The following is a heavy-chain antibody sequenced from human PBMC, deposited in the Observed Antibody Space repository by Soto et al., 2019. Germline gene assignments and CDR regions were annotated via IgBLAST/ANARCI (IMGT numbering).Heavy chain of an antibody. CDR2: IKSKSAGGTT. Sequence: EVQLVESGGGLVKPGGSLRLSCAASGFPFNNAWMNWVRQAPGRGLEWVGRIKSKSAGGTTDYGAPVAGRFTISRDDSKNTIYLQINSLKAEDTAGDYCTTAHGGNGWCRDYWGQGTLVTVSS. CDR3: TTAHGGNGWCRDY. V-gene: IGHV3-15*07. CDR1: GFPFNNAW. J-gene: IGHJ4*02. D-gene: IGHD2-21*01.